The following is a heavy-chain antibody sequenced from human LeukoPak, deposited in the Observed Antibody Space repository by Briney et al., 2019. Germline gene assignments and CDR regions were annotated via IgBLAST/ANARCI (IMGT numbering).Heavy chain of an antibody. Sequence: GGSLRLSCAASGFTFSSYSMNWVRQAPGKGLEWVSSISSSSSYIYYADSVKGRFTISRDNAKNSLYLQMNSLRAEDTAVYYCARDGGSSGYYYYFDYWGQGTLVTVSS. CDR2: ISSSSSYI. CDR1: GFTFSSYS. V-gene: IGHV3-21*04. J-gene: IGHJ4*02. CDR3: ARDGGSSGYYYYFDY. D-gene: IGHD3-22*01.